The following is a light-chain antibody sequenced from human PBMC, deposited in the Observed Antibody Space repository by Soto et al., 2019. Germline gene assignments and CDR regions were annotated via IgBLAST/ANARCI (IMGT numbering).Light chain of an antibody. J-gene: IGLJ2*01. CDR3: SSYTSSSVV. CDR1: SRDVGGYNY. CDR2: DVS. Sequence: QSVLPQPASVSGSPGQSIPISCTGTSRDVGGYNYVSWYQQHPGKAPKLMIYDVSNRPSGVSNRFSGSKSGNTASLTSSGLQAEDEADYYCSSYTSSSVVVGGGTKLTVL. V-gene: IGLV2-14*01.